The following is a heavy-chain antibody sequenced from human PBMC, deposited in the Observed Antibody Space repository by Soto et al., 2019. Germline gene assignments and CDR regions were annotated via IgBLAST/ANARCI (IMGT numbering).Heavy chain of an antibody. Sequence: PGGSLRLSCTASGFTFSDHYMDWVRQAPGKGLEWVGRIRSKANTYTPEYAASVKGRFTVSRDDSKNSLYLQMNSLKTEDTAVYYCARADGVSTTCQYPEPFDYWGKGTLVTVSS. CDR3: ARADGVSTTCQYPEPFDY. J-gene: IGHJ4*02. D-gene: IGHD2-2*01. V-gene: IGHV3-72*01. CDR2: IRSKANTYTP. CDR1: GFTFSDHY.